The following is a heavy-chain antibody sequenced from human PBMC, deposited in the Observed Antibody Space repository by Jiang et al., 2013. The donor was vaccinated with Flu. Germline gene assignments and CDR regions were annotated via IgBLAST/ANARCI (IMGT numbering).Heavy chain of an antibody. Sequence: GAEVKKPGASSEGLLQGFWIHLHRLLYALGATGPWDKGVEWMGWINPNSGDTVYAQRFQGRVTMTRDTSISTAYMELSSLRSDDTAVFYCARVNSGWQSESYWGQGTLVTVSS. CDR2: INPNSGDT. V-gene: IGHV1-2*02. CDR1: IHLHRLL. J-gene: IGHJ4*02. D-gene: IGHD6-19*01. CDR3: ARVNSGWQSESY.